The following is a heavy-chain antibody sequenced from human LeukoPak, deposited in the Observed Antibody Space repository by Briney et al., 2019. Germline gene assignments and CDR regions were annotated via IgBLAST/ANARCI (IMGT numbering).Heavy chain of an antibody. J-gene: IGHJ4*02. CDR2: ISGSGSDM. D-gene: IGHD5-12*01. CDR1: GFIFIDYF. Sequence: KPGGSLRHSCAASGFIFIDYFVTWMRQAPGKGLEWVSHISGSGSDMSYADSVKGRFTISRDNAKNSLYLQMNSLRVEDTAVYYCTWVARLTDHWGQGTLVTVSS. CDR3: TWVARLTDH. V-gene: IGHV3-11*04.